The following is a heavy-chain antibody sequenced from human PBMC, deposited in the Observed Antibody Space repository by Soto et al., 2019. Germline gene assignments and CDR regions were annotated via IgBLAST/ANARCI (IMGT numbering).Heavy chain of an antibody. D-gene: IGHD1-26*01. J-gene: IGHJ5*02. Sequence: SETLSLTCAVSGYSISSGYYWGWIRQPPGKGLEWIGSIYHSGSTYYNPSLKSRVTISVDTSKNQFSLKLSSVTAADTAVYYCAGVRVRGSYVPGWFDPWGQGTLVTVSS. CDR3: AGVRVRGSYVPGWFDP. V-gene: IGHV4-38-2*01. CDR1: GYSISSGYY. CDR2: IYHSGST.